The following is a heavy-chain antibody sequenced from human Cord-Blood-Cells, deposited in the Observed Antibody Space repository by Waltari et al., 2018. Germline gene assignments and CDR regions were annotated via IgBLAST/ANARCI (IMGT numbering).Heavy chain of an antibody. J-gene: IGHJ3*02. Sequence: QVQLVQSGAEGKKPGASVKVSCKASGYTFTSYAMNWVRQAPGQRLEWMGWINAGNGNTKYSQKFQGRVTITRDTSASTAYMELSSLRSEDTAVYYCARFDGDDAFDIWGQGTMVTVSS. CDR2: INAGNGNT. CDR1: GYTFTSYA. V-gene: IGHV1-3*01. CDR3: ARFDGDDAFDI. D-gene: IGHD3-10*01.